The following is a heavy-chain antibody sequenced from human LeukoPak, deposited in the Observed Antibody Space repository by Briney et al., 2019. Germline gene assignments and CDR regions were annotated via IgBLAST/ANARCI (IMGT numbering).Heavy chain of an antibody. J-gene: IGHJ5*02. Sequence: PGGSLRLSCAASGFTFSDYYMSWIRQAPGKGLEWVSYISSSGSTIYYVDSVKGRFTISRDNAKNSLYLQMNSLRAEDTAVYYCARGVVVVPAAPPGWFDPWGQGTLVTVSS. CDR1: GFTFSDYY. CDR2: ISSSGSTI. D-gene: IGHD2-2*01. V-gene: IGHV3-11*01. CDR3: ARGVVVVPAAPPGWFDP.